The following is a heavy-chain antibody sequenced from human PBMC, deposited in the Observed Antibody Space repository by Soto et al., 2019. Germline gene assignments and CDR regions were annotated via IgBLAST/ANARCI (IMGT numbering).Heavy chain of an antibody. D-gene: IGHD4-17*01. CDR1: GGSISSSNW. V-gene: IGHV4-4*02. CDR2: IYHSGST. J-gene: IGHJ6*02. Sequence: SETLSLTCAVSGGSISSSNWWSWVRQPPGKGLEWIGEIYHSGSTNYNPSLKSRVTISVDKSKNQFSLKLSSVTAADTAVYYCARGPPTTVTTPTHYYYYYYGMDVWGQGTTVTVSS. CDR3: ARGPPTTVTTPTHYYYYYYGMDV.